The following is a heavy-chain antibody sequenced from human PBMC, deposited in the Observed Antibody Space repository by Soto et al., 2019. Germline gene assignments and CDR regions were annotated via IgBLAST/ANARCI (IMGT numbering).Heavy chain of an antibody. CDR2: INSDGSST. Sequence: EVQLVESGGGLVQPGGSLRLSCAASGFTFSSYWMHWVRQAPGKGLVWVSRINSDGSSTSYADSVKGRFTISRDNAKNKLYLQINSLRAEDTAVYYCARVVSDCSSTSGYADAFDIWGQGTMVTVSS. CDR1: GFTFSSYW. CDR3: ARVVSDCSSTSGYADAFDI. J-gene: IGHJ3*02. D-gene: IGHD2-2*01. V-gene: IGHV3-74*01.